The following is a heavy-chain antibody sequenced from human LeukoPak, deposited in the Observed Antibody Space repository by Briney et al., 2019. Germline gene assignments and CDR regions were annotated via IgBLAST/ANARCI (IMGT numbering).Heavy chain of an antibody. CDR2: ISYDGSNA. Sequence: GGSPRLSSAASGITFSSYIMHWVCQAPGKGIEWVAVISYDGSNAYYRDSVRGRFTISRDNSENTLFLQMNSLRGEDTAVYYCARDKGTIWNSQNDPFDMWGQGTLVTVSS. V-gene: IGHV3-30*10. CDR1: GITFSSYI. J-gene: IGHJ3*02. CDR3: ARDKGTIWNSQNDPFDM. D-gene: IGHD1-7*01.